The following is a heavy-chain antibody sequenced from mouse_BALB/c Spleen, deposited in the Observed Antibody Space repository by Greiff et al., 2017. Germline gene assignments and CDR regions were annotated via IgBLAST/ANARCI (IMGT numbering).Heavy chain of an antibody. J-gene: IGHJ2*01. CDR2: ISSGGST. D-gene: IGHD1-1*01. Sequence: EVQGVESGGGLVQPGGSRKLSCAASGFTFSSFGMHWVRQAPEKGLEWVAYISSGGSTYYPDSVKGRFTISRDNARNILYLQMSSLRSEDTAMYYCARGPLFYFDYWGQGTTLTVSS. V-gene: IGHV5-6-5*01. CDR3: ARGPLFYFDY. CDR1: GFTFSSFG.